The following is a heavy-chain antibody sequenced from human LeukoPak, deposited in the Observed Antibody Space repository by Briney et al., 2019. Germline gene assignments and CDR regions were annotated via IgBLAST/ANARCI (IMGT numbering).Heavy chain of an antibody. J-gene: IGHJ1*01. V-gene: IGHV3-53*01. CDR2: IYSGGST. Sequence: PGGSLRLSCAASGFIVSRNYMSWVRQAPGKGLDWVSVIYSGGSTYYADSVKGRFTISRDNAKNTVSLQMNSLRAEDTGVYYCARAPSEIGGYYPEYFRHWGQGTLVIVSS. CDR1: GFIVSRNY. D-gene: IGHD3-22*01. CDR3: ARAPSEIGGYYPEYFRH.